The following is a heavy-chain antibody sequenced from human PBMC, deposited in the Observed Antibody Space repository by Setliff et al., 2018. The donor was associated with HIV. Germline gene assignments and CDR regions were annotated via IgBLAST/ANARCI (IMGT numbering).Heavy chain of an antibody. D-gene: IGHD1-1*01. J-gene: IGHJ4*02. CDR3: ARQLSNSFDL. V-gene: IGHV1-46*01. CDR1: GYTFTSYY. Sequence: EASVKVSCKASGYTFTSYYMHWVRQAPGQGLEWMGIINPSGGSTSYAQKFQGRVSLTRDTSISTAFLELSGLHSDDTAVYYCARQLSNSFDLWGQGALVTVSS. CDR2: INPSGGST.